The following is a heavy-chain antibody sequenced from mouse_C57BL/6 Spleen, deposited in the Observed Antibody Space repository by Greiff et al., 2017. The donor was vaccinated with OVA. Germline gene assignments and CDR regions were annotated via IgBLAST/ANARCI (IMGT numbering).Heavy chain of an antibody. V-gene: IGHV1-19*01. Sequence: VQLQQSGPVLVKPGASVKMSCTASGYTFTDYYMNWVKQSPGKRLDWIGVINPYNGGTSYNQKFKGKATLTVYKSSSTAYMELNSLTSYDAAVYYCARKDGYSAWFAYWGKGTLVTVSA. CDR3: ARKDGYSAWFAY. CDR2: INPYNGGT. D-gene: IGHD2-3*01. CDR1: GYTFTDYY. J-gene: IGHJ3*01.